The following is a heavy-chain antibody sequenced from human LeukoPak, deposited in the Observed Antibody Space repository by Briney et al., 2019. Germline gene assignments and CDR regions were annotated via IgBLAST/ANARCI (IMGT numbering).Heavy chain of an antibody. J-gene: IGHJ4*02. CDR1: GFTFDDYA. CDR2: ISWNSGSI. D-gene: IGHD3-22*01. V-gene: IGHV3-9*01. Sequence: GGSLRLSCAASGFTFDDYAMHWVRQAPGKGLEWVSGISWNSGSIGYADSVKGRFTISRDNAKNSLYLQMNSLRAEDTALYYCAKDEDSDSSGYLFDYWGQGTLVTVSS. CDR3: AKDEDSDSSGYLFDY.